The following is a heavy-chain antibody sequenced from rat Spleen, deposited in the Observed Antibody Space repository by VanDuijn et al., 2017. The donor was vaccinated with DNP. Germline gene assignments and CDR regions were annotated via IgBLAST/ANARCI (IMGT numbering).Heavy chain of an antibody. CDR1: GFTFSNYD. V-gene: IGHV5S11*01. D-gene: IGHD1-10*01. Sequence: EVQLVESGGDLVQPGRSLKLSCAVSGFTFSNYDMAWVRQAPTKGLEWVASISPSGDSTYCRDSVKGRFTVSRDNAKSILYLQIDSLRSEETATYYCARQPSDNYYFDYWGQGVMVTVSS. CDR3: ARQPSDNYYFDY. J-gene: IGHJ2*01. CDR2: ISPSGDST.